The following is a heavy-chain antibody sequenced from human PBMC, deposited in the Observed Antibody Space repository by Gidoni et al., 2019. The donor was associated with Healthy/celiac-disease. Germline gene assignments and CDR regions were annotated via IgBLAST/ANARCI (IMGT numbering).Heavy chain of an antibody. CDR1: GGTFSSYA. J-gene: IGHJ4*02. V-gene: IGHV1-69*01. D-gene: IGHD3-9*01. CDR3: ARKGSDYDILTGYSWYYFDY. Sequence: QVQLVQSGAEVKKPGSSVKASCKAAGGTFSSYASSWVRQAPGQGLEWMGGTIPIFGTANYAQMFQGRVAITAYESTSTAYMGLSILRSEDTAVYYCARKGSDYDILTGYSWYYFDYWGQGTLVTVSS. CDR2: TIPIFGTA.